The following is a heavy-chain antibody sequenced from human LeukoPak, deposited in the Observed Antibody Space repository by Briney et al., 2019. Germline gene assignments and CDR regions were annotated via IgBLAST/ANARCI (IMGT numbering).Heavy chain of an antibody. D-gene: IGHD1-26*01. V-gene: IGHV4-30-4*01. CDR1: GGSISSGDYY. CDR2: IYYSGST. J-gene: IGHJ4*02. Sequence: KASETLSLTCTVSGGSISSGDYYWSWIRQPPGKGLEWIGYIYYSGSTYYNPSLKSRVTISVDTSKNQFSLKLSSVTAADTAVYYCARTPKSYRNHYWGQGTLVTVSS. CDR3: ARTPKSYRNHY.